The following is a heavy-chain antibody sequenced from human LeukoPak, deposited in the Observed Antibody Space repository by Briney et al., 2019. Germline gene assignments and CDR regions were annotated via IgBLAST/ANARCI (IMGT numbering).Heavy chain of an antibody. Sequence: ASVKVSCKASGYTFTSYTMNWVRQAPGQGLEWVGWINTNTGNPTYAQRFTGRFAFSLDTSVSTAYLQISSLKAEDTAVYYCARSPAVGSWGEIDYWGQGTLVTVSS. J-gene: IGHJ4*02. V-gene: IGHV7-4-1*02. CDR2: INTNTGNP. CDR3: ARSPAVGSWGEIDY. CDR1: GYTFTSYT. D-gene: IGHD1-26*01.